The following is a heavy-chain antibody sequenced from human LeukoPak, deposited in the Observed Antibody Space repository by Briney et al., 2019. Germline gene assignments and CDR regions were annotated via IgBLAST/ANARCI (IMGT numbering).Heavy chain of an antibody. CDR1: GFTFSDYE. V-gene: IGHV3-48*03. Sequence: QPGGSLRLSCAASGFTFSDYEMNWVRQIPGKGLEWLSYISNSGGTIYYADSVRGRFTVSRDNAKNSLYLQMNSLRAEDTAVYYCARDGITMIDAGPVGYWGQGTLVTVSS. CDR3: ARDGITMIDAGPVGY. J-gene: IGHJ4*02. CDR2: ISNSGGTI. D-gene: IGHD3-22*01.